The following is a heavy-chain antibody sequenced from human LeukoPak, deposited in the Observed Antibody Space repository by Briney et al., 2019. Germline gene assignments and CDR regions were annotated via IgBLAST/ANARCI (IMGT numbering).Heavy chain of an antibody. CDR3: ARERGELLWFGESHGLYGMDV. CDR1: GYTFTSYG. CDR2: ISAYNGNT. V-gene: IGHV1-18*01. J-gene: IGHJ6*02. D-gene: IGHD3-10*01. Sequence: ASVKVSCKASGYTFTSYGISWVRQAPGQGLEWMGWISAYNGNTNYAQKLQGRVTMTTDTSTSTAYMELRSLRSDDTAVYYCARERGELLWFGESHGLYGMDVWGQGTTVTVSS.